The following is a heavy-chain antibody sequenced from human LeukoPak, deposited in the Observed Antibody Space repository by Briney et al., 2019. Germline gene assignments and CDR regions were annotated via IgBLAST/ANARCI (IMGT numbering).Heavy chain of an antibody. J-gene: IGHJ6*03. V-gene: IGHV3-53*01. Sequence: VGSLRLSCAASGFTVSSNYMSWVRQAPGKGLEWVSVIYSGSSTYYADSVKGRFTISRDNSKNTLYLQMNSLRAEDTAVYYCARGSRDGYNYLHYYYMDVWGKGTTVTVSS. CDR1: GFTVSSNY. CDR3: ARGSRDGYNYLHYYYMDV. CDR2: IYSGSST. D-gene: IGHD5-24*01.